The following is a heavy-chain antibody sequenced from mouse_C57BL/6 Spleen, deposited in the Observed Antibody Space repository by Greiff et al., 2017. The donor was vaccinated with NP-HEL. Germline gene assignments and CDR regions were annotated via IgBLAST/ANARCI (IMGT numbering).Heavy chain of an antibody. D-gene: IGHD4-1*01. CDR3: TRLGRSFFDY. CDR2: IDPETGGT. V-gene: IGHV1-15*01. J-gene: IGHJ2*01. CDR1: GYNFTDYE. Sequence: VQLQQSGAELVRPGASVTLSCTASGYNFTDYEMHWVKQTPVHGLEWIGAIDPETGGTAYNQKFKGKAILTADKSSSTAYMELRSLTSEDSAVYYSTRLGRSFFDYWGKGTTLTVSS.